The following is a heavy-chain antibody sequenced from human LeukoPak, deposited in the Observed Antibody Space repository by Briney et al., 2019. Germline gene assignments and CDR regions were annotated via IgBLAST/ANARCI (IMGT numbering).Heavy chain of an antibody. J-gene: IGHJ4*02. CDR2: IKSDGSST. Sequence: GGSLRLSCAASGFTFSSYWMHWVRQAPGNGLVWVSRIKSDGSSTNYADSVKGRFTISRDNAKNTLYLQMNSLRAEDTAVYYCARAQHSGYERYQYYFDYWGQGTLVTVSS. CDR1: GFTFSSYW. CDR3: ARAQHSGYERYQYYFDY. V-gene: IGHV3-74*01. D-gene: IGHD5-12*01.